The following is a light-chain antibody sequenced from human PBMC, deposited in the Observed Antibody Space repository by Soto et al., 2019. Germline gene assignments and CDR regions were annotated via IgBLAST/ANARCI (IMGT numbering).Light chain of an antibody. V-gene: IGKV1-5*01. J-gene: IGKJ1*01. Sequence: MTQSPATLPVSPGERATLSCRTSQSISNRLAWYQQKPRKAPKLLIYDASSLESGVPSRFSGSGSGAEFTLTISSLQPDDFAIYYCQQYYSSSTFGQGTKVDI. CDR1: QSISNR. CDR2: DAS. CDR3: QQYYSSST.